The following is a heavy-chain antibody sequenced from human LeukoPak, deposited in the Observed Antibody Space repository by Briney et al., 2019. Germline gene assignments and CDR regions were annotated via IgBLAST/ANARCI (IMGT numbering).Heavy chain of an antibody. Sequence: GASVKVSCKASGYTFTGYYMHWVRQAPGQGLEWMGWINPNSGGTNYAQKFQGRVTMTRNTSISTAYMELSSLRSEDTAVYYCAGSTYYDILTGYYCLDYWGQGTLVTVSS. CDR3: AGSTYYDILTGYYCLDY. CDR1: GYTFTGYY. V-gene: IGHV1-2*02. J-gene: IGHJ4*02. CDR2: INPNSGGT. D-gene: IGHD3-9*01.